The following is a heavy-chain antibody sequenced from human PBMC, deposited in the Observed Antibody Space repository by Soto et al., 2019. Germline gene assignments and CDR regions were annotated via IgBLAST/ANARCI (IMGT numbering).Heavy chain of an antibody. J-gene: IGHJ4*02. CDR3: ARDGCSGGSCYAVY. Sequence: QVQLVQSGAEVKKPGSSVKVSCKASGGTFSSYTISWVRQAPGQGLEWMGRIIPILGIANYAQEFQGRVTITADKSTSTAYMELSSLRSEDTAVYYCARDGCSGGSCYAVYWGQGTLVTVSS. CDR2: IIPILGIA. CDR1: GGTFSSYT. V-gene: IGHV1-69*08. D-gene: IGHD2-15*01.